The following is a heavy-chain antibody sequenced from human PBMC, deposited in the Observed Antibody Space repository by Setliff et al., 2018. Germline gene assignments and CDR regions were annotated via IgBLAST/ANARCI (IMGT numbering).Heavy chain of an antibody. CDR2: MNPNSGNT. CDR3: ARDSNGDYAD. CDR1: GYTFTSYD. Sequence: ASVKVSCKASGYTFTSYDINWVRQATGQGLEWMGWMNPNSGNTGYAQKFQGRVTITADESTSTAYMELSSLRSEDTAVYYCARDSNGDYADWGQGTLVTVSS. V-gene: IGHV1-8*03. D-gene: IGHD4-17*01. J-gene: IGHJ4*02.